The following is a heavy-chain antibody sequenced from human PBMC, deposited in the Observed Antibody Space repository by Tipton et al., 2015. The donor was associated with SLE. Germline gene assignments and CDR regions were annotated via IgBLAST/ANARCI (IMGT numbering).Heavy chain of an antibody. CDR1: GGSMSSYY. D-gene: IGHD2-2*03. Sequence: TLSLTCSVSGGSMSSYYWSWIRQPPGRKLEWIGYVYYGGRTNYNPSLKSRVTISLETSKRQFSLRLSSVTTADTAGYYCAGGSESAGYYFDYWGQGTLVTVSS. V-gene: IGHV4-59*01. J-gene: IGHJ4*02. CDR3: AGGSESAGYYFDY. CDR2: VYYGGRT.